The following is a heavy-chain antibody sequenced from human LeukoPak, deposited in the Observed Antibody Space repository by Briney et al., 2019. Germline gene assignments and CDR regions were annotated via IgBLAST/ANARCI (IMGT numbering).Heavy chain of an antibody. CDR3: ARLRYSSGWSRRPDDAFDI. V-gene: IGHV4-59*08. CDR2: IYYSGST. Sequence: SETLSLTCTVSGGSISSYYWSWIRQPPGKGLEWIGYIYYSGSTNYNPSLKSRVTISVDTSKNQFSLKLSSVTAADTAVYYCARLRYSSGWSRRPDDAFDIWGQGTMVTVSS. CDR1: GGSISSYY. J-gene: IGHJ3*02. D-gene: IGHD6-19*01.